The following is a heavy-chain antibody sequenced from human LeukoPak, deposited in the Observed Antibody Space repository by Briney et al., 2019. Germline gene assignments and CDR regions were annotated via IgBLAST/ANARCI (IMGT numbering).Heavy chain of an antibody. V-gene: IGHV4-30-4*01. D-gene: IGHD3-22*01. J-gene: IGHJ4*02. CDR2: IYCSGST. CDR1: GGSISSGDYY. Sequence: SETLCLTCTVSGGSISSGDYYWSWIRQPPGKGLEWIGYIYCSGSTYYNPSLKSRVTISVDTSKNQFSLKLSSVTAADTAVYYCARVGSPYYYDSSGYYPFDYWGQGTLVTVSS. CDR3: ARVGSPYYYDSSGYYPFDY.